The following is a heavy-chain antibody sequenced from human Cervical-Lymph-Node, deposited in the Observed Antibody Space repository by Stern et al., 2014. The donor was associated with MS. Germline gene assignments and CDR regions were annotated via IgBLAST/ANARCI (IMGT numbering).Heavy chain of an antibody. CDR1: GFTFSAYT. CDR2: ILGDGTTK. V-gene: IGHV3-30*04. CDR3: ARDRLYSSGWTYFDY. Sequence: QVQLVESGGGVVQPGRSLRLSCGASGFTFSAYTMHWGRQAPGQGLEWVANILGDGTTKYCADSVKGRFTISRDNSKNTLYVQMSSLRTEDTAVYYCARDRLYSSGWTYFDYWGQGTVVTVSS. J-gene: IGHJ4*02. D-gene: IGHD6-19*01.